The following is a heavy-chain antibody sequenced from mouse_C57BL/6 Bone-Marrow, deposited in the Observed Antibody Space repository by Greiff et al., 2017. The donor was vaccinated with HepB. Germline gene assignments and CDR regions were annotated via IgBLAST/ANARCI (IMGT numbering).Heavy chain of an antibody. CDR3: ARSLRGYAMDY. Sequence: VQLQQPGAELVKPGASVKLSCKASGYTFTSYWMHWVKQRPGRGLEWIGRIDPNSGGTKYNEKFKSKATRTADKPSSTAYMQLSILTAEDSAVYYCARSLRGYAMDYWGQGTSVTVSS. CDR2: IDPNSGGT. J-gene: IGHJ4*01. CDR1: GYTFTSYW. V-gene: IGHV1-72*01.